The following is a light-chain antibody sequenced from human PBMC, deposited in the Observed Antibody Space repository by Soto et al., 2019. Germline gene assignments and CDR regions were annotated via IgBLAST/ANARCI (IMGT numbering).Light chain of an antibody. CDR2: GAS. Sequence: EIVLTQSPGTLSLSPGEGGTLSCRASQSVCSRCLAWYQQKPGQAPRLLIFGASSRATGIPDTFSGSGSGTYFTLTINRLEPEDSAVYYCRHYCSTPWTFGQKTKVDI. V-gene: IGKV3-20*01. J-gene: IGKJ1*01. CDR1: QSVCSRC. CDR3: RHYCSTPWT.